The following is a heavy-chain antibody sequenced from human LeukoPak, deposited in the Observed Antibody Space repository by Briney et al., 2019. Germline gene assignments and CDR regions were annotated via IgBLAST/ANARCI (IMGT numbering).Heavy chain of an antibody. CDR3: TRAPSEIGGYYPEYFRH. Sequence: PGGSLRLSCAASGFTFSMYWMHWVRQAPGKGLVWVSRIKSDGSTNYADSVKGRFTISRDNAKNTVSLQMNSLRPEDTGVYYCTRAPSEIGGYYPEYFRHWGQGTPVTVSS. D-gene: IGHD3-22*01. CDR1: GFTFSMYW. V-gene: IGHV3-74*01. CDR2: IKSDGST. J-gene: IGHJ1*01.